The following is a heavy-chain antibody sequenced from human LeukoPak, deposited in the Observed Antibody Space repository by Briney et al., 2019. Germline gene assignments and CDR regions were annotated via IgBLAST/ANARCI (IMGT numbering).Heavy chain of an antibody. V-gene: IGHV3-73*01. J-gene: IGHJ4*02. CDR3: TRHPPPRLYSSSSWDLTLDY. CDR2: IRSKANSYAT. CDR1: GFTFSGSA. Sequence: GGSLRLSCAASGFTFSGSAMHWVRQASGKGLEWVGRIRSKANSYATAYAASVKGRFTISRDDSKNTAYLQMNSLKTEDTAVYYCTRHPPPRLYSSSSWDLTLDYWGPGTLVTVSS. D-gene: IGHD6-6*01.